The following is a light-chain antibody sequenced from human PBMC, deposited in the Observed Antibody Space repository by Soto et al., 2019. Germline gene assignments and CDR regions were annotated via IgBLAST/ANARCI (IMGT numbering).Light chain of an antibody. Sequence: DIQMTQARSTLSPSVGDRVTIAFRASQSIDSWLAWYQQKPGKPPNLLIYKASFLEGGVPSRFRGSGSGTEFTLTISSLQPDDFAIYYCQHYDSYSAPFGKGTKVDI. CDR1: QSIDSW. V-gene: IGKV1-5*03. CDR2: KAS. J-gene: IGKJ2*01. CDR3: QHYDSYSAP.